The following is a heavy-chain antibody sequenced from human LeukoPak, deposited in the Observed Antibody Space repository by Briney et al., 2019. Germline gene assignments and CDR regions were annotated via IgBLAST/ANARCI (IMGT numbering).Heavy chain of an antibody. CDR1: GFTVSSNY. Sequence: GGSLRLSCAASGFTVSSNYMSWVRQAPGKGLEWVSVIYSGGSTYYADSVKGRFTISRGNSKNTLYLQMNSLRAEDTAVYYCARDLSRWPFPYYYGMDVWGKGTTVTVSS. V-gene: IGHV3-53*01. J-gene: IGHJ6*04. D-gene: IGHD4-23*01. CDR2: IYSGGST. CDR3: ARDLSRWPFPYYYGMDV.